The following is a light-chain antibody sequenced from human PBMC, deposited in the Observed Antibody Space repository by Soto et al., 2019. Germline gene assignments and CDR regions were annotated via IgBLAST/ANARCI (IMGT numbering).Light chain of an antibody. Sequence: QSVLTQPPSASGSPGQSVTISCTGASSDIGSYNFVSWYQQHPDKAPKLLIYDVTQRPSGVPDRFSGSKSGNTASLTVSGLLAEDEADYYCTSYAGSKFPVVFGGGTKLTVL. CDR3: TSYAGSKFPVV. V-gene: IGLV2-8*01. J-gene: IGLJ2*01. CDR2: DVT. CDR1: SSDIGSYNF.